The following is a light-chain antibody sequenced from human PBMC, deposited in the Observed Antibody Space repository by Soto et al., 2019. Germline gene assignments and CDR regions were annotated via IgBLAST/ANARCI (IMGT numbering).Light chain of an antibody. CDR2: EGS. J-gene: IGLJ1*01. CDR1: SSDVGSYNL. Sequence: VLTQPASVSGSPGQSITISCTGTSSDVGSYNLVSWYQQHPGKAPKLMIYEGSKRPSGVSNRFSGSKSGNTASLTISGLQAADEADYYCSLYTSENTYVFGTGTKV. CDR3: SLYTSENTYV. V-gene: IGLV2-14*02.